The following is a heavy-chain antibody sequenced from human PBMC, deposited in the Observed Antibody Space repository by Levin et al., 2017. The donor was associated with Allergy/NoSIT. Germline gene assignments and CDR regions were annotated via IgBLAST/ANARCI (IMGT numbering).Heavy chain of an antibody. Sequence: SETLSLTCTVSGGSISSGEYYWSWIRQRPGKALEWIGYVFYTGTTQSNPSLTSRVTMSVDTSKNQFSMTLTSVTAADTAVYYCARDSENSKWSYFDYWGLGTLVTVSS. V-gene: IGHV4-30-4*02. CDR2: VFYTGTT. CDR1: GGSISSGEYY. CDR3: ARDSENSKWSYFDY. J-gene: IGHJ4*02. D-gene: IGHD2-15*01.